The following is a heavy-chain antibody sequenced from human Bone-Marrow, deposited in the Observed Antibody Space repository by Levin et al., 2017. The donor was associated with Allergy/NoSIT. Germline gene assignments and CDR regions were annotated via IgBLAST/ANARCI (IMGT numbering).Heavy chain of an antibody. D-gene: IGHD2-2*01. CDR1: GGTFSSYA. J-gene: IGHJ6*02. CDR2: IIPIFGTA. Sequence: KISCKASGGTFSSYAISWVRQAPGQGLEWMGGIIPIFGTANYAQKFQGRVTITADESTSTAYMELSSLRSEDTAVYYCARDMGVVVPAAMRDYYYYGMDVWGQGTTVTVSS. CDR3: ARDMGVVVPAAMRDYYYYGMDV. V-gene: IGHV1-69*01.